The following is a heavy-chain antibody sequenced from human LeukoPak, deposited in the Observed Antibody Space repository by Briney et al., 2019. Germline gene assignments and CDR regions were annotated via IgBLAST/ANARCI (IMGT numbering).Heavy chain of an antibody. CDR3: ARESPYSSSWYRAAFDI. D-gene: IGHD6-13*01. Sequence: GGSLRLSCAASGFTFSSYSMNWVRQAPGKGLEWVSSISSSSSYIYYADSVKGRFTISRDSAKNSLYLQMNSLRAEDTAVYYCARESPYSSSWYRAAFDIWGQGTMVTVSS. V-gene: IGHV3-21*01. J-gene: IGHJ3*02. CDR2: ISSSSSYI. CDR1: GFTFSSYS.